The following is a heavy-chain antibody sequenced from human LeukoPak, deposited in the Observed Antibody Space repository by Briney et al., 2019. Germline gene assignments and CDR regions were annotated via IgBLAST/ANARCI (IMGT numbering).Heavy chain of an antibody. CDR2: TSWNRCTI. Sequence: LPGWSLSLSCAASGFTIVDYAMHWVRQAPGKGLEWVSGTSWNRCTIGYADSMKGRFTISRDNSKNTLYLQMNSLRAEDTAVYYCAKVARRNILGRLNNWFDPWGQGTLVTVSS. CDR1: GFTIVDYA. CDR3: AKVARRNILGRLNNWFDP. D-gene: IGHD3-9*01. J-gene: IGHJ5*02. V-gene: IGHV3-9*01.